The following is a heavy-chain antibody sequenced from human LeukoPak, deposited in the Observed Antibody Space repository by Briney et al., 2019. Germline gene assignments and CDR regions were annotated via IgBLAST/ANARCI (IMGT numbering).Heavy chain of an antibody. D-gene: IGHD3-10*01. Sequence: PGGSLRLSCAASGFTFSSYEMNWVRQAPGKGLEWVSYISSSGSTIYYADSVKGRFTISRDNAKNSLYVQMSGLSAEDTAVYYCARSGDGSGGYPYQPPDYWGQGTLVTVSS. V-gene: IGHV3-48*03. CDR2: ISSSGSTI. CDR1: GFTFSSYE. CDR3: ARSGDGSGGYPYQPPDY. J-gene: IGHJ4*02.